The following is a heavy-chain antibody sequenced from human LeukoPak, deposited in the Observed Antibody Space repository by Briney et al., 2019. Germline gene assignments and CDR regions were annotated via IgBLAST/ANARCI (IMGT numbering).Heavy chain of an antibody. J-gene: IGHJ4*02. V-gene: IGHV3-21*01. D-gene: IGHD5-12*01. CDR3: ARCHHVDKVDY. CDR2: ISSSSSYI. CDR1: GFTFSSYS. Sequence: GGSLRLSCAASGFTFSSYSMNWVRQAPGKGLEWVSSISSSSSYIYYADSVKGRFTISRDNAKNSLYLQMNSLRAEDTAVYYCARCHHVDKVDYWGQGTLVTVSS.